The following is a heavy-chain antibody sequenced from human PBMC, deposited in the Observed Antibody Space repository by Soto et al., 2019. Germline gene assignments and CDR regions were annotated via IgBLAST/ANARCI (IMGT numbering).Heavy chain of an antibody. CDR3: ARHFYGSGTYHLVIEY. V-gene: IGHV5-51*01. CDR2: IHLGDFET. J-gene: IGHJ4*02. Sequence: GESLKISCKASGFDFSSYWIGWVRQMPGKGLEWMAIIHLGDFETRYSPSFQGHVTISVDTSISTAYLQWSSLKASDTAMYYCARHFYGSGTYHLVIEYWGLGTLVTVSS. D-gene: IGHD3-10*01. CDR1: GFDFSSYW.